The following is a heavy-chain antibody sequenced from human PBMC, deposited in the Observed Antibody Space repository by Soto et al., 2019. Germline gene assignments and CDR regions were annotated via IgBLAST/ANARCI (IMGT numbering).Heavy chain of an antibody. CDR1: GGSFSGYY. CDR3: ARGLGEDWYFDY. D-gene: IGHD3-16*01. Sequence: PSETLSLTCAVYGGSFSGYYWSWIRQHPGKGLEWIGYIYYSGSTYYNPSLKSRVTISVDTSKNQFSLKLSSVTAADTAVYYCARGLGEDWYFDYWGQGTLVTVSS. CDR2: IYYSGST. V-gene: IGHV4-31*11. J-gene: IGHJ4*02.